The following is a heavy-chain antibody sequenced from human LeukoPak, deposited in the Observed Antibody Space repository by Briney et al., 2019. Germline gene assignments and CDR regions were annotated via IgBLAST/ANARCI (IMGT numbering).Heavy chain of an antibody. D-gene: IGHD3-3*01. CDR2: ISWNSGSI. CDR1: GFTFDDYG. V-gene: IGHV3-9*01. CDR3: ASSVGRFLEWPDAFDI. J-gene: IGHJ3*02. Sequence: GGSLRLSCAAFGFTFDDYGMHWVRQAPGKGLEWVSGISWNSGSIGYADSVKGRFTISRDNAKNSLYLQMNSLRAEDTAVYYCASSVGRFLEWPDAFDIWGQGTMVTVSS.